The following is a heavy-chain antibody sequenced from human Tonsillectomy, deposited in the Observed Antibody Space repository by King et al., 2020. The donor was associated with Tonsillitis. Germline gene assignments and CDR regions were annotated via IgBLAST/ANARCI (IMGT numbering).Heavy chain of an antibody. D-gene: IGHD3-22*01. J-gene: IGHJ4*02. V-gene: IGHV4-39*07. CDR3: ARLQDSSGYVDY. CDR1: GGSISSSGYY. Sequence: QLQESGPGLVKPSETLSLTCTVSGGSISSSGYYWGWIRQPPGKGLEWIGSLFYIWSTYYNPSLKSRVTISIDTSKNQFSLRLSSVTAADTAVYYSARLQDSSGYVDYWGQGSLVTVSS. CDR2: LFYIWST.